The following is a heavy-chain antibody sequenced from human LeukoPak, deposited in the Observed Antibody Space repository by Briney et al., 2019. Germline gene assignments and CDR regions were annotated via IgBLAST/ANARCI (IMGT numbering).Heavy chain of an antibody. CDR2: INPNNGGT. D-gene: IGHD7-27*01. CDR3: ARDPTGDMPAFDI. CDR1: GYSFTDYF. V-gene: IGHV1-2*02. Sequence: ASVKVSCKASGYSFTDYFMHWVRQAPGQGLEWMGWINPNNGGTNFAQKFQYRITLTRDTSISTAYMQLRALTSDDTAMYYCARDPTGDMPAFDIWGQGTMVAVSS. J-gene: IGHJ3*02.